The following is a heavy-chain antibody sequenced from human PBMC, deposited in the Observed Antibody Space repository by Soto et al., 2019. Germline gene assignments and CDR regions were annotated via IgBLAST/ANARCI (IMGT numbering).Heavy chain of an antibody. CDR2: TYYRSRWYN. Sequence: PSQTLSLTCAISGDSVSSNSAAWNWIRQSPSRGLEWLGRTYYRSRWYNDYAVSVRSRITVNADTSKNQFSLHLNSVTPEDTAVYYCAGNSSLQWYYMDVWDKGTTVTVS. CDR3: AGNSSLQWYYMDV. J-gene: IGHJ6*03. V-gene: IGHV6-1*01. D-gene: IGHD5-12*01. CDR1: GDSVSSNSAA.